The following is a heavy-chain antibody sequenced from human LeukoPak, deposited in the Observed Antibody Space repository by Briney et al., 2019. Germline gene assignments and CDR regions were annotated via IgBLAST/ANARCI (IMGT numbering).Heavy chain of an antibody. Sequence: ASVKVSCKASDYTFTSYGITWVRQAPGQGLEWMGWISAYNGNTNYAQKLQGRVTMTTDTSTSTAYMELRSLRSDDTAVYYCATSIAAAGYYYYMDVWGKGTTVTVSS. CDR2: ISAYNGNT. J-gene: IGHJ6*03. CDR3: ATSIAAAGYYYYMDV. D-gene: IGHD6-13*01. CDR1: DYTFTSYG. V-gene: IGHV1-18*01.